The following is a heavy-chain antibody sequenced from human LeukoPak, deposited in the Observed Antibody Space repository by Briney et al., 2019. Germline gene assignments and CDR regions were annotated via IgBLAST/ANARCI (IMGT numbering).Heavy chain of an antibody. CDR1: GFTFNYYW. CDR3: SRWVSQYYFDY. J-gene: IGHJ4*02. V-gene: IGHV3-7*01. CDR2: IHHDESEK. Sequence: PGGSLRLSCAASGFTFNYYWLGWVRQAPGKGLEWVALIHHDESEKYYVDSVKGRFSISRDNAKSSVYLQMDSLRVDDTAVYYCSRWVSQYYFDYWGQGALVSVSS. D-gene: IGHD5-24*01.